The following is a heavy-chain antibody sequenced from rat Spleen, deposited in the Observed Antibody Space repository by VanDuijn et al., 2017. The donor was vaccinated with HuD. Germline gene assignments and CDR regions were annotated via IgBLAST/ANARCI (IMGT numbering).Heavy chain of an antibody. CDR3: ARSVFDY. Sequence: EVQLVESDGRLVQPGRSLKLSCAASGFTFSDYYMAWVRQAPTKGLEWVATITYDGSSTYYRDSVKGRFTISRDNATSTLYLQMDSLRSEDTATYYCARSVFDYWGQGVMVTVSS. CDR1: GFTFSDYY. CDR2: ITYDGSST. V-gene: IGHV5-29*01. J-gene: IGHJ2*01.